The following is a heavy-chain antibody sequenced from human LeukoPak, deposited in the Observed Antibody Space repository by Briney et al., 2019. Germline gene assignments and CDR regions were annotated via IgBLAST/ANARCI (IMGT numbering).Heavy chain of an antibody. V-gene: IGHV3-48*01. CDR1: VFTFSSYS. D-gene: IGHD3-10*01. CDR3: ARASYGSGSFPDY. J-gene: IGHJ4*02. Sequence: PGGSLRLSCAASVFTFSSYSMNWVRQAPGKGLEWVSYISSSSSTIYYADSVKGRFTISRDNAKNSLYLQMNSLRAEDTAVYYCARASYGSGSFPDYWGQGTLVTVSS. CDR2: ISSSSSTI.